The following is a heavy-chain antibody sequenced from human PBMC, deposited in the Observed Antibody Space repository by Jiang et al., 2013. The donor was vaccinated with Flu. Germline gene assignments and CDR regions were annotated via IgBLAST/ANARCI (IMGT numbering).Heavy chain of an antibody. CDR1: GFTFDDYA. Sequence: QLLESGGGLVQPGRSLRLSCAASGFTFDDYAMHWVRQAPGKGLEWVSGISWNSGSIGYADSVKGRFTISRDNAKNSLYLQMNSLRAEDTALYYCAIDPQYGGYYYYYGMDVWGQGTTVTVSS. CDR3: AIDPQYGGYYYYYGMDV. D-gene: IGHD2-2*01. V-gene: IGHV3-9*01. J-gene: IGHJ6*02. CDR2: ISWNSGSI.